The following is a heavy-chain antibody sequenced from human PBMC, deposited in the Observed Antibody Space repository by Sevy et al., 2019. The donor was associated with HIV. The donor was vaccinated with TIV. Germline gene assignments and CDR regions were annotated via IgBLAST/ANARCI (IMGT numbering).Heavy chain of an antibody. CDR1: GFTFSSYG. CDR2: ISYDGSNK. J-gene: IGHJ4*02. Sequence: GGSLRLSCAASGFTFSSYGMHWVRQAPGKGLEWVAVISYDGSNKYDADSVKGRFTISRDNSKNTLYLQMNSLRAEDTAVHYCANGPYLGGDGSVRSNFDYWGQGTLVTVSS. CDR3: ANGPYLGGDGSVRSNFDY. D-gene: IGHD3-10*01. V-gene: IGHV3-30*18.